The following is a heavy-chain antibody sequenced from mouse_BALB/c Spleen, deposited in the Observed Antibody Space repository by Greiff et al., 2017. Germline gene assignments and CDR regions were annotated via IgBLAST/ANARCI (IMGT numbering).Heavy chain of an antibody. CDR1: GYSITSDYA. CDR2: ISYSGST. Sequence: EVKVEESGPGLVKPSQSLSLTCTVTGYSITSDYAWNWIRQFPGNKLEWMGYISYSGSTSYNPSLKSRISITRDTSKNQFFLQLNSVTTEDTATYYCARFYYAMDYWGQGTSVTVSA. V-gene: IGHV3-2*02. CDR3: ARFYYAMDY. J-gene: IGHJ4*01.